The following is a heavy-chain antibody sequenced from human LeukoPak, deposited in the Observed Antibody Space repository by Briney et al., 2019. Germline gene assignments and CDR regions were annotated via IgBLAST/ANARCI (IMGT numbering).Heavy chain of an antibody. D-gene: IGHD6-19*01. J-gene: IGHJ2*01. CDR2: IYYSGST. CDR3: ARPTEVSGEVWWYFDL. V-gene: IGHV4-39*07. CDR1: GGSISSSSYY. Sequence: SETLSLTCTVSGGSISSSSYYWGWIRQPPGKGLEWIGSIYYSGSTYYNPSLKSRVTISVDTSKNQFSLKLSSVTAADTAVYYCARPTEVSGEVWWYFDLWGRGTLVTVSS.